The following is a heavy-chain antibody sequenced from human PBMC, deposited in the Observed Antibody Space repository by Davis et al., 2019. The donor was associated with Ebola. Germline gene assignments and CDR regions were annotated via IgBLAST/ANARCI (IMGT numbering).Heavy chain of an antibody. J-gene: IGHJ3*02. V-gene: IGHV3-7*03. D-gene: IGHD2/OR15-2a*01. Sequence: GESLKISCAASGFTFSGYWMSWVRQAPGKGLEWVANIKYDGSKKNYVDSVKDRFTISRDNASNSLYLQMNSLRVEDTALYYCAAELSGDAFDIWGQGTMVTVSS. CDR3: AAELSGDAFDI. CDR1: GFTFSGYW. CDR2: IKYDGSKK.